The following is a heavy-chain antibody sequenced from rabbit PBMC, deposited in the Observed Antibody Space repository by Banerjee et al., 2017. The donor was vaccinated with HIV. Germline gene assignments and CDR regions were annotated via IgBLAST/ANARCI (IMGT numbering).Heavy chain of an antibody. CDR1: GLDFSSYG. V-gene: IGHV1S47*01. J-gene: IGHJ4*01. Sequence: QEQLVEYGGDLVQPEGSLTLTCKASGLDFSSYGVSWVRQAPGKGLEWIGYIDPVFRSTYYASWVNGRFTISSHNAQNTLYLQLNSLTAADTATYFCVSYDDYGDRNLWGPGTLVTVS. CDR2: IDPVFRST. D-gene: IGHD2-1*01. CDR3: VSYDDYGDRNL.